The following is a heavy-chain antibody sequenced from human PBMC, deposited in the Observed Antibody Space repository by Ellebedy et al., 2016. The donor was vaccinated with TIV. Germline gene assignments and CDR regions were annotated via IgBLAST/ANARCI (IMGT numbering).Heavy chain of an antibody. CDR2: IHSDGKTT. CDR3: AREKYGSGSSGDY. D-gene: IGHD3-10*01. CDR1: GFTFSSYW. V-gene: IGHV3-74*01. J-gene: IGHJ4*02. Sequence: GGSLRLSXAASGFTFSSYWMHWVRQAPGKGLVWVSRIHSDGKTTNYADSVKGRFTISRDNAKNSLYLQMNSLRAEDTAMYYCAREKYGSGSSGDYWGQGTLVTVSS.